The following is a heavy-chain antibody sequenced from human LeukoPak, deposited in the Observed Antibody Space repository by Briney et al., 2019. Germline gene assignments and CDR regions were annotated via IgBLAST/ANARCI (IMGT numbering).Heavy chain of an antibody. CDR2: ISGNGGNT. J-gene: IGHJ4*02. CDR3: AKDISNWNSRHFDY. CDR1: GFTFDDYA. V-gene: IGHV3-43*02. Sequence: GGSLRHSCAASGFTFDDYAMHWVRQAPGKGLEWVSLISGNGGNTYYADSVKGRFTISRDNSKNSLYLQMNSLRTEDTALYYCAKDISNWNSRHFDYWGQGTLVTVSS. D-gene: IGHD1-7*01.